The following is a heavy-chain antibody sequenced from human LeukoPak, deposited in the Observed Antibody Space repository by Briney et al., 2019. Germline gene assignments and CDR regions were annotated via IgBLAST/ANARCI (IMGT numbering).Heavy chain of an antibody. CDR2: INPSGGST. D-gene: IGHD5-24*01. CDR1: GYTFTSYY. V-gene: IGHV1-46*01. J-gene: IGHJ4*02. Sequence: GASVKVSCKASGYTFTSYYMHWVRQAPGQGLEWMGIINPSGGSTSYAQKFQGRVTITADKSTSTAYMELSSLRSEDTAVYYCARVDRRDGYPAYYDYWGQGTLVTVSS. CDR3: ARVDRRDGYPAYYDY.